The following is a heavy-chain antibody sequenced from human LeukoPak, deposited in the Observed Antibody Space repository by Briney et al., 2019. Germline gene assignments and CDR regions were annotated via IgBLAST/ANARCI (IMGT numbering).Heavy chain of an antibody. Sequence: GGSLRLSCATSGFTFSTYGMHWVRQPPGKGLEWVAFIRYDGSNKDYADSVKGRFTISRDNSRNTLYLQMNTLRAEDTAVYFCAKSPVSSCRGSFCYPFDYWGQGNLVTVSS. D-gene: IGHD2-15*01. V-gene: IGHV3-30*02. CDR2: IRYDGSNK. J-gene: IGHJ4*02. CDR1: GFTFSTYG. CDR3: AKSPVSSCRGSFCYPFDY.